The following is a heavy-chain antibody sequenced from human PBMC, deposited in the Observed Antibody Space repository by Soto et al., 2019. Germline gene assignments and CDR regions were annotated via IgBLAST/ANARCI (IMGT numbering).Heavy chain of an antibody. J-gene: IGHJ4*02. CDR3: ARVSARSYREWLRFGPVPYDY. CDR1: GFTFSSYG. D-gene: IGHD5-12*01. Sequence: QVQLVESGGGVVQPGRSLRLSCAASGFTFSSYGMHWVRQAPGKGLEWVAVIWYDGSNKYYADSVKGRFTISRDNSKNPLYLQMNSLRAEDTAVYYCARVSARSYREWLRFGPVPYDYWGQGTLVTVSS. CDR2: IWYDGSNK. V-gene: IGHV3-33*01.